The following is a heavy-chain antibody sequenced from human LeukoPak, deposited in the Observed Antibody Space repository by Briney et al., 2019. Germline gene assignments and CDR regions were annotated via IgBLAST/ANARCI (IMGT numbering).Heavy chain of an antibody. J-gene: IGHJ2*01. D-gene: IGHD1-26*01. CDR1: GGSISSGSYY. CDR2: IYTSGST. Sequence: SETLSLTCTVSGGSISSGSYYWSWIRQPAGKGLEWIGRIYTSGSTNYNPSLKSRVTISVDTSKNQFSLKLSSVTAADTAFYYCARLRSGQYWYFDLWGRGTLVTVSS. CDR3: ARLRSGQYWYFDL. V-gene: IGHV4-61*02.